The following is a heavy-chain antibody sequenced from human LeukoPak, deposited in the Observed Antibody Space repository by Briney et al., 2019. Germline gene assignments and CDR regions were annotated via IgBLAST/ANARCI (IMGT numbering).Heavy chain of an antibody. CDR2: ISAYNGNT. D-gene: IGHD3-3*01. Sequence: ASVKVSCKASGYTFTSYGISWVRQAPGQGLEWMGWISAYNGNTNYAQKLQGRVTMTTDTSTSTAYMELRSLRSDDTAVYYCARDATYYDFWSGHRGSAFDNWGQGTMVTVSS. CDR3: ARDATYYDFWSGHRGSAFDN. V-gene: IGHV1-18*01. CDR1: GYTFTSYG. J-gene: IGHJ3*02.